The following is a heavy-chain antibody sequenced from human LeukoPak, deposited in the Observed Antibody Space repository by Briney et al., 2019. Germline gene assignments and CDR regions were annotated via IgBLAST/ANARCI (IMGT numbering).Heavy chain of an antibody. CDR1: GFTFSSYS. Sequence: PGGSLRLSCAASGFTFSSYSMNWVRQAPGKGLEWVSYISSSSTTIYYADSVKGRFTISRDNAKNSLYLQMNSLRAEDTAVYYCARRWLRYFGSSSGFDPWGQGTLVTVSS. CDR2: ISSSSTTI. D-gene: IGHD3-9*01. J-gene: IGHJ5*02. CDR3: ARRWLRYFGSSSGFDP. V-gene: IGHV3-48*01.